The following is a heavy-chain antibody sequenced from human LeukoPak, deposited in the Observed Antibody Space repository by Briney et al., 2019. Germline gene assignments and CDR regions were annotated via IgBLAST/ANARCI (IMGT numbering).Heavy chain of an antibody. Sequence: ASVKVSCKASGGTFSSYAISWVRQAPGQGLEWMGGIIPIFGTANYAQKFQGRVTITADESTSTAYMELSSLRSEDTAVYYCTRVGVRSGYYYWYFDYWGQGTLVTVSS. J-gene: IGHJ4*02. CDR1: GGTFSSYA. CDR3: TRVGVRSGYYYWYFDY. V-gene: IGHV1-69*13. D-gene: IGHD3-22*01. CDR2: IIPIFGTA.